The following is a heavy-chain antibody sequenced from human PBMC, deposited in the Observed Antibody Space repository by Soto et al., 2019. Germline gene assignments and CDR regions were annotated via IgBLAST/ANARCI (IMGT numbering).Heavy chain of an antibody. D-gene: IGHD2-15*01. CDR2: IIPILGIA. Sequence: QVQLVQSGAEVKKPGSSVKVSCKASGGTFSSYTISWVRQAPGQGLEWMGRIIPILGIADYAQKFQGRVTITADKSTSIAYMELSSLRSDDTAVYYCARAYCSGGRCYYYDAFDIWGQGTMVTVSS. CDR1: GGTFSSYT. CDR3: ARAYCSGGRCYYYDAFDI. J-gene: IGHJ3*02. V-gene: IGHV1-69*02.